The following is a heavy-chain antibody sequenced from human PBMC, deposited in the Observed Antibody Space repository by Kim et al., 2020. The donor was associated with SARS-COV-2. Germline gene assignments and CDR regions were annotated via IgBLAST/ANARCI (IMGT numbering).Heavy chain of an antibody. CDR1: GGSFSDYY. V-gene: IGHV4-34*01. D-gene: IGHD1-1*01. CDR2: ISHRGST. J-gene: IGHJ4*02. CDR3: ARKVLALQLDS. Sequence: SETLSLTCAVYGGSFSDYYWTWIRQPPGKGLEWIGEISHRGSTKNNPSLKSRVSISVDTSKNQFSLKLTSVTAADTAVYYCARKVLALQLDSWGQGTLVT.